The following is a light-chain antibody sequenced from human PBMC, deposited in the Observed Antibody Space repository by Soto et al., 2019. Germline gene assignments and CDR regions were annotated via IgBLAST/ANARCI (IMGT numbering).Light chain of an antibody. V-gene: IGKV1-33*01. CDR1: QDISNY. CDR3: QQYDSLPRT. CDR2: DAS. Sequence: DIQMTQSPSSLSASVGDRVTITCQASQDISNYLNWYQQKPGKAPNLLSYDASNLETGVPSRFSGSGSGTDFTFTISSLQPEDIATYYCQQYDSLPRTFGQGTRVEVK. J-gene: IGKJ1*01.